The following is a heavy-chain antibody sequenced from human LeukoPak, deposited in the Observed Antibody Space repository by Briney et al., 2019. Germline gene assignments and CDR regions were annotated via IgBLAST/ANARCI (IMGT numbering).Heavy chain of an antibody. D-gene: IGHD2-15*01. CDR2: INHSGST. Sequence: PSETLSLTCAVYGGSFSGYYWSWIRQPPGKGLEWIGEINHSGSTNYNPSLKSRVTISVDTSKNQFSLKLSSVTAADTAVYYCARDRVTGYCSGGSCYRFDPWSQGTLVTVSS. CDR3: ARDRVTGYCSGGSCYRFDP. CDR1: GGSFSGYY. J-gene: IGHJ5*02. V-gene: IGHV4-34*01.